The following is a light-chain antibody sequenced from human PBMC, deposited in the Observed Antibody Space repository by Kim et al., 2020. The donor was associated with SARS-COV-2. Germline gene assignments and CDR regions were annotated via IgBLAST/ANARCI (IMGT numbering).Light chain of an antibody. CDR2: DVN. CDR1: SSDVGAYNY. V-gene: IGLV2-14*03. Sequence: QSALTQPASVSGSPGQSITISCTGTSSDVGAYNYVSWYQQHPGKVPKLMIYDVNNRPSGVSDRFSGSKSGNTASLTISGLQAEDEADYYCSSFTTSNTIVCGGGTQLTVL. J-gene: IGLJ3*02. CDR3: SSFTTSNTIV.